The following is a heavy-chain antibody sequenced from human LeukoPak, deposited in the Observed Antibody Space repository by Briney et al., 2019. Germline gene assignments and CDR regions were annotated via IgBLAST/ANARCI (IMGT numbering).Heavy chain of an antibody. CDR3: ASLLTYFDY. CDR2: SGST. V-gene: IGHV4-39*01. Sequence: KASETLSLTCSVSGXSISSSSDHWGWIRQPPGKGLEWIASSGSTYYSPSLKSRVTISVDTSKNQFSLKMSSVIAADTAVYYCASLLTYFDYWGQGTLVTVSS. D-gene: IGHD3-9*01. CDR1: GXSISSSSDH. J-gene: IGHJ4*02.